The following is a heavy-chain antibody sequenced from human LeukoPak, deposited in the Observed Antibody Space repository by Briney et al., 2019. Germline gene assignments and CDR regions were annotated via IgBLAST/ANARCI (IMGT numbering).Heavy chain of an antibody. CDR2: INHSGST. D-gene: IGHD2-15*01. CDR1: GGSFSGYY. CDR3: AREGCSGGSCFYDY. J-gene: IGHJ4*02. Sequence: SETLSLTCAVYGGSFSGYYWSWIRQPPGKGLEWIGEINHSGSTNYNPSLKSRLNISGDTSKNHFSLRLTSVTAADTAMYYCAREGCSGGSCFYDYWGQGTLVTVSA. V-gene: IGHV4-34*01.